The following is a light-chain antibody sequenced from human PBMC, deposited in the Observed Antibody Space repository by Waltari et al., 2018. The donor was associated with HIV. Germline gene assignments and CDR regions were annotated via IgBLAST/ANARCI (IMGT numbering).Light chain of an antibody. Sequence: SDLTQPASVSGFLGQSITISCTGADSASGFYTFLSSYQQQPGKVPKLLLYEVDTRASGVHGRFSGSKSGNTASLTISGLQVEDEGLYHCASYTADDTVLFGGGTTVTV. CDR1: DSASGFYTF. CDR2: EVD. CDR3: ASYTADDTVL. V-gene: IGLV2-14*01. J-gene: IGLJ2*01.